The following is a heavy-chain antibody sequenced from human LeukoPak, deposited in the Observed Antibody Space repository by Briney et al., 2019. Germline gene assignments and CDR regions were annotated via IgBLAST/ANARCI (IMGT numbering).Heavy chain of an antibody. CDR2: IRYDGSNE. CDR3: ATRMTTVSAYYYYCYMDV. Sequence: GGSLRLSCAASGFTFNNYGMHWVRQAPGKGLEWVTFIRYDGSNEYYADSVKGRFTISRDNSKNTLYLQMNSLRAEDTAVYYCATRMTTVSAYYYYCYMDVWGKGTTVTVSS. D-gene: IGHD4-11*01. CDR1: GFTFNNYG. J-gene: IGHJ6*03. V-gene: IGHV3-30*02.